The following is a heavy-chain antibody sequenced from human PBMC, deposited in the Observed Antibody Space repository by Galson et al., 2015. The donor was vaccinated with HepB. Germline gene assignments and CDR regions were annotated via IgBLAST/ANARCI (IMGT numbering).Heavy chain of an antibody. V-gene: IGHV3-74*01. CDR2: INSDGSST. D-gene: IGHD2-2*03. J-gene: IGHJ6*02. CDR3: ARELVGGGYCSSTSCPTGYYYGMDV. CDR1: GFTFSSYW. Sequence: SLRLSCAASGFTFSSYWMHWVRQAPGKGLVWVSRINSDGSSTSYADSVKGRFTISRDNAKNTLYLQMNSLRAEDTAVYYCARELVGGGYCSSTSCPTGYYYGMDVWGQGTTVTVSS.